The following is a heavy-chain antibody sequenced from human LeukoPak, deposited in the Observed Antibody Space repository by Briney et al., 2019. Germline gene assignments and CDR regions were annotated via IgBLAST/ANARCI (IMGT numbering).Heavy chain of an antibody. V-gene: IGHV3-9*01. CDR1: GFTFDDYA. Sequence: GRSLRLSCAASGFTFDDYAMHWVRQAPGKGPEWVSGISWNSGSIGYADSVKGRFTISRDNAKNSLYLQMNSLRAEDTALYYCAKEPGSGDYWGQGTLVTVSS. CDR3: AKEPGSGDY. D-gene: IGHD3-10*01. CDR2: ISWNSGSI. J-gene: IGHJ4*02.